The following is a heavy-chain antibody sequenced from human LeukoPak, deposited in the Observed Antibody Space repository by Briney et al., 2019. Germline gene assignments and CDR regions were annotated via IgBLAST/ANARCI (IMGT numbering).Heavy chain of an antibody. CDR3: ARATLLLFDP. D-gene: IGHD3-10*01. CDR2: IYYSGST. CDR1: GGSISSYY. V-gene: IGHV4-59*08. Sequence: RPSETLSLTCTVSGGSISSYYWSWIRQPPGKGLEWIGYIYYSGSTNYNPSLKSRVTISVDTSKNQFSLKLSSVTAADTAVYYCARATLLLFDPWGQGTLVTVSS. J-gene: IGHJ5*02.